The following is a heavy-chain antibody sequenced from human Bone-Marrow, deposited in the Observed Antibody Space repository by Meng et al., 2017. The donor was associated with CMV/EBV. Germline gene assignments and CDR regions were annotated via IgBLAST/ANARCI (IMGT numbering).Heavy chain of an antibody. J-gene: IGHJ6*02. CDR3: ARGGGYCSSTSCYSHYYYGMDV. CDR2: ISYDGSNK. Sequence: GESLKISCAASGFTVSSNYMSWVRQAPGKGLEWVAVISYDGSNKYYADSVKGRFTISRDNSKNTLYLQMNSLRAEDTAVYYCARGGGYCSSTSCYSHYYYGMDVWGQGTTVTVSS. CDR1: GFTVSSNY. V-gene: IGHV3-30-3*01. D-gene: IGHD2-2*01.